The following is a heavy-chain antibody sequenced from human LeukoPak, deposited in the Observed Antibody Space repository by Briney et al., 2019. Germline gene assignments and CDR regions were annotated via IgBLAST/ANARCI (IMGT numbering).Heavy chain of an antibody. CDR3: ARDSPGHCYYGVDV. CDR1: GGSISSSTW. J-gene: IGHJ6*02. CDR2: IYHSGST. D-gene: IGHD3-10*01. V-gene: IGHV4-4*02. Sequence: PSETLSLTCAVSGGSISSSTWWSWVRQPPGRGLEWTGEIYHSGSTNYNPSLKSRVTISVDKSKNQFSLKLSSVTAADTAVYYCARDSPGHCYYGVDVWGQGTTVTVSS.